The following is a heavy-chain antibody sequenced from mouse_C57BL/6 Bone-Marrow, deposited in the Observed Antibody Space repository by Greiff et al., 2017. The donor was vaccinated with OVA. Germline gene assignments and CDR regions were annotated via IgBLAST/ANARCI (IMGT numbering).Heavy chain of an antibody. Sequence: EVKLMESGGGLVQPGESLKLSCESNEYEFPSHDMSWVRKTPEKRLELVAAINSDGGSTYYPDTMERRFIISRDNTKKTLYLQMSSLRSEDTALYYCARRDDYDEENWFAYWGQGTLVTVSA. CDR1: EYEFPSHD. D-gene: IGHD2-4*01. J-gene: IGHJ3*01. CDR3: ARRDDYDEENWFAY. V-gene: IGHV5-2*01. CDR2: INSDGGST.